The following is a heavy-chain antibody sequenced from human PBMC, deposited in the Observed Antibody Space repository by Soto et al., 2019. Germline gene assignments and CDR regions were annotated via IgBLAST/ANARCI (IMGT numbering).Heavy chain of an antibody. J-gene: IGHJ6*02. CDR3: TGSLLAYCSGGKCHTDYYYYGMDV. CDR2: IRTKANNYAT. Sequence: EVQLVESGGGLVQPGESLKLSCAASGFTFRGSAMHWVRQASGKGLEWVGRIRTKANNYATAYAASVQGRFTISRDDSKSTADLQMNSLKTEDTAVYYCTGSLLAYCSGGKCHTDYYYYGMDVWGQGTAVTVSS. V-gene: IGHV3-73*02. D-gene: IGHD2-15*01. CDR1: GFTFRGSA.